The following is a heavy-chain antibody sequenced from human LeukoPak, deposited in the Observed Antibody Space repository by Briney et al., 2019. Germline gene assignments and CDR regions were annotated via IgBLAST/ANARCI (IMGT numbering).Heavy chain of an antibody. V-gene: IGHV4-34*01. CDR1: GGSFSGYY. CDR2: INHSGST. D-gene: IGHD3-16*02. Sequence: SETLSLTCAVYGGSFSGYYWSWIRQPPGKGLEWIGEINHSGSTNYNPSLKSRVTISVDTSKNQFSLKLSSVTAADTAVYYCARGVFSSRNYVWGSYRTRYFDYWGQGTLVTVSS. J-gene: IGHJ4*02. CDR3: ARGVFSSRNYVWGSYRTRYFDY.